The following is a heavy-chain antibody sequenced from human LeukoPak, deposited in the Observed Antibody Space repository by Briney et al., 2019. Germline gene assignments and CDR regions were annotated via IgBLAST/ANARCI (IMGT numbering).Heavy chain of an antibody. Sequence: SETLSLTCTVSGGSITSTSYYWGWIRQPPGKGLEWIGSIYYSGSTYYNPSLKSRVTISVDTSKNQFSLKLSSVTAADTAVHYCARGHCFGGDCYFDYWGPGTLVTVSS. CDR1: GGSITSTSYY. CDR3: ARGHCFGGDCYFDY. CDR2: IYYSGST. D-gene: IGHD2-21*02. V-gene: IGHV4-39*01. J-gene: IGHJ4*02.